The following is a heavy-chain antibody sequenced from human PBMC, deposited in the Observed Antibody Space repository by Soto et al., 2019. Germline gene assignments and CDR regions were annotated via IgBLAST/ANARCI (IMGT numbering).Heavy chain of an antibody. CDR2: ISYDGSSK. CDR3: AKEYDFWSGPAI. CDR1: GFTFSTYG. V-gene: IGHV3-30*18. J-gene: IGHJ3*02. Sequence: QVQLVESGGGVVQPGRSLRLSCVASGFTFSTYGMQWVRQTPGKGLEWVAVISYDGSSKYYADSVKGRFTISRDDSKNTLYLQMNSLKPSDTAVYYCAKEYDFWSGPAIWGQGTMVTVSS. D-gene: IGHD3-3*01.